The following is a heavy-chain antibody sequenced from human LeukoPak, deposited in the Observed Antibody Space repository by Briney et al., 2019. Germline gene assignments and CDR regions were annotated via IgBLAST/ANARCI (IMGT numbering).Heavy chain of an antibody. J-gene: IGHJ4*02. CDR2: IRYDGSNK. V-gene: IGHV3-30*02. Sequence: PGGSLRLSCAASGFTFSSYGMHWVRQAPGKGLEWVAFIRYDGSNKYYADSVKGRFTISRDNSKNTLYLQMNSLRAEDTAVYYCARGAIVGATILFDYWGQGTLVTVSS. CDR3: ARGAIVGATILFDY. CDR1: GFTFSSYG. D-gene: IGHD1-26*01.